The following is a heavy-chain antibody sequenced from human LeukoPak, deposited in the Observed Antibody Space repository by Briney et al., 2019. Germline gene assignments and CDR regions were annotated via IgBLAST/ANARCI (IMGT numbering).Heavy chain of an antibody. J-gene: IGHJ3*02. CDR3: ARSGYSYGADALDI. Sequence: SETLSLTCTVSGGSISSSSYYWGWIRQPPGKGLEWIGYIYYSGSTKYNPSLKSRVTISVDTSKKQFSLKLSSVTAADTAVYYCARSGYSYGADALDIWGQGTMVTVSS. CDR2: IYYSGST. V-gene: IGHV4-61*05. D-gene: IGHD5-18*01. CDR1: GGSISSSSYY.